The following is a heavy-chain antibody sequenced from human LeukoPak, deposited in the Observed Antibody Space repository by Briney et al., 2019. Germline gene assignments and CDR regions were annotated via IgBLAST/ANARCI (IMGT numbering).Heavy chain of an antibody. CDR1: GGSISSGGYY. D-gene: IGHD6-13*01. Sequence: SQTLSLTCTVSGGSISSGGYYWSWIRQHPGKGLEWIGYIYYSGSTYYNPSLKSRVTISVDTSKNQFSLKLSSVTAADTAVYYCARRIAAAGKKDEVNWFDPCGQGTLVTVSS. CDR3: ARRIAAAGKKDEVNWFDP. V-gene: IGHV4-31*03. J-gene: IGHJ5*02. CDR2: IYYSGST.